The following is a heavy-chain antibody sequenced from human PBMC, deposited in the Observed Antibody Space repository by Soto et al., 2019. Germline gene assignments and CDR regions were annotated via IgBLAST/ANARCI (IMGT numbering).Heavy chain of an antibody. V-gene: IGHV4-30-4*01. CDR1: GGSISSGDYY. Sequence: SETLSLTCTVSGGSISSGDYYWSWIRQPPGKGLEWIGYIYYSGSTYYNPSLKSRVTISVDTSKNQFSLKLSSVTAADTAVYYCATTARYYDILTGYYFNWFDPWGQGTLVTVSS. CDR3: ATTARYYDILTGYYFNWFDP. CDR2: IYYSGST. J-gene: IGHJ5*02. D-gene: IGHD3-9*01.